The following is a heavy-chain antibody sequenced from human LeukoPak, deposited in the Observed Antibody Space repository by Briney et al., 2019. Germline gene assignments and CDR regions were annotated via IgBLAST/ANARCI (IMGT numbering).Heavy chain of an antibody. CDR3: ARDRLLDNYFHYMDV. D-gene: IGHD3-10*01. J-gene: IGHJ6*03. CDR2: INWNGDST. V-gene: IGHV3-20*04. CDR1: GFSFDDDG. Sequence: GGSLRLSCAGSGFSFDDDGMSWVRQAPGKGLEWVSGINWNGDSTSSVKGRFTISRDNTKNSLYLQMNSLRAEDTALYFCARDRLLDNYFHYMDVWGKRTTVTVSS.